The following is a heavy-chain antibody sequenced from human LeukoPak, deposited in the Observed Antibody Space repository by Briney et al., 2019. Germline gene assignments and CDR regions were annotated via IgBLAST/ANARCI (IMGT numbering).Heavy chain of an antibody. CDR3: ARHGSVRSPLGP. Sequence: PSETLSLTCTVSGGSISSYYWSWIRQPPGKGLEWIGYIYATGSTNYNPSLKSRVTISVDASKNQFSLNLRSVTAADTAVYYCARHGSVRSPLGPWGQGTLVTVSS. CDR2: IYATGST. V-gene: IGHV4-4*09. D-gene: IGHD3-10*01. J-gene: IGHJ5*02. CDR1: GGSISSYY.